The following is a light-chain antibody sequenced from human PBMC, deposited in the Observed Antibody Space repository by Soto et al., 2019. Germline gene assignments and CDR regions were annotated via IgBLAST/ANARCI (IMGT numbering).Light chain of an antibody. J-gene: IGLJ3*02. V-gene: IGLV2-11*01. CDR3: AAWDDSVTGV. CDR1: SSDVGGYNY. CDR2: DVT. Sequence: QSALTQPRSVSGSPGQSVTISCTGTSSDVGGYNYVSWYQQHPGKAPKLMIYDVTMRPSGVPDRFSGSKSVNTASLTISGLQAEDEADYYCAAWDDSVTGVFGGGTKLTVL.